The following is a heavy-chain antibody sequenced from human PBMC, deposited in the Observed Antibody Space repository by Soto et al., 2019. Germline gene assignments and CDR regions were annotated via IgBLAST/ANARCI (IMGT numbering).Heavy chain of an antibody. J-gene: IGHJ3*02. V-gene: IGHV4-39*07. D-gene: IGHD2-21*02. CDR3: ERLGCGCGCYSGAFDI. Sequence: SETLSLTCPVSGGSISSSSYYWGSIRQPPGKGLEWIGSIYYSGSTYYNPSLKSRVTISVDRSKNQFSLKLNSVTAADTAVYYCERLGCGCGCYSGAFDIWGQGTMVTVSS. CDR1: GGSISSSSYY. CDR2: IYYSGST.